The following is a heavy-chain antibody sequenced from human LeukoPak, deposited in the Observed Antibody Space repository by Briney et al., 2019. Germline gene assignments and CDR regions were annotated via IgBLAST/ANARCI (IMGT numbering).Heavy chain of an antibody. CDR1: GFAFSTYA. V-gene: IGHV3-23*01. D-gene: IGHD3-10*01. CDR3: AKQIYYTSRNQRETSDY. J-gene: IGHJ4*02. Sequence: PGGSLRLSCAASGFAFSTYAMSWVRQAPGKGLQWVSAISGGGTGTYYADSVRGRFTISRDNSKNTLYLQMNSLRAEDTAVYYCAKQIYYTSRNQRETSDYWGQGTLVTVSS. CDR2: ISGGGTGT.